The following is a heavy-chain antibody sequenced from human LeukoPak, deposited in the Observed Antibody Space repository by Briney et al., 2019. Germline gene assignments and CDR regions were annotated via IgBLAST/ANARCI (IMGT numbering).Heavy chain of an antibody. Sequence: KAGGSLRLSCAASGFTFSNAWMSWVRQAPGKGLEWVGRIKSKTDGGTTDYAAPVKGRFTISRDDSKNTLYLQMNSLKTEDTAVYYCTTPYWGLKYSNVADWGQGALVTVSS. J-gene: IGHJ4*02. V-gene: IGHV3-15*01. CDR3: TTPYWGLKYSNVAD. D-gene: IGHD4-11*01. CDR2: IKSKTDGGTT. CDR1: GFTFSNAW.